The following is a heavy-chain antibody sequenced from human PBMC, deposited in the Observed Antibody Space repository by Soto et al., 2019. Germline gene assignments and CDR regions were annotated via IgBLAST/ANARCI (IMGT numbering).Heavy chain of an antibody. CDR2: VYSHDNT. Sequence: QLQLQESGPGLVKPSETLSLTCTVSGGSVSSTDYSWGWVRQSPGKGLEWIGTVYSHDNTHYNPSLLSRVTISVDTAKNEFPLRLNSVTAADTAVYYCARLNGYCVSTKCRGYYGMDVWGQGTTVTVSS. CDR1: GGSVSSTDYS. V-gene: IGHV4-39*01. CDR3: ARLNGYCVSTKCRGYYGMDV. J-gene: IGHJ6*02. D-gene: IGHD2-2*03.